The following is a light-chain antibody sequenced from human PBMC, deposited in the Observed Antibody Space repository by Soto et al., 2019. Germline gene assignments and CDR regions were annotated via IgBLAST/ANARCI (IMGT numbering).Light chain of an antibody. Sequence: IHLTQSPSSLSASVGDRVTITCRASQGIRNYLGWYQQKPGKAPKLLIYSASTLQTGVPSRFSGSGSGTDFTLTIRSLQPEDCATYYCRKYNSSPRTFGQGTKVDIK. CDR3: RKYNSSPRT. J-gene: IGKJ1*01. CDR2: SAS. V-gene: IGKV1-27*01. CDR1: QGIRNY.